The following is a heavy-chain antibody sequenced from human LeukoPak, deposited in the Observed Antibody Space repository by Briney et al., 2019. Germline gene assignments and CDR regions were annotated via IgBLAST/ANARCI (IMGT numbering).Heavy chain of an antibody. Sequence: GGSLRLSCAASGFTFSSYSMNWVRQAPGKGLEWVSSISSSSSYIYYADSVKGRFTISRDNAKNSLYLQMSRLRGEDTAVYYCARKAITVTTFDYWGQGTLVTVSS. D-gene: IGHD4-17*01. J-gene: IGHJ4*02. V-gene: IGHV3-21*01. CDR1: GFTFSSYS. CDR2: ISSSSSYI. CDR3: ARKAITVTTFDY.